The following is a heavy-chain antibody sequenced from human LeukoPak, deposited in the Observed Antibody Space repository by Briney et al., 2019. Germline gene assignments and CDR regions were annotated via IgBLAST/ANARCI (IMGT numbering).Heavy chain of an antibody. CDR1: GFTFSSYS. D-gene: IGHD3-10*02. Sequence: GGSLRLSCAASGFTFSSYSMNWVRQAPGRGLEWVSYISSSGSTIYYADSVKGRFTISRDNAKNSLYLQMNSLRAEDTAVYYCAELGITMIGGVWGKGTTVTTSS. CDR3: AELGITMIGGV. V-gene: IGHV3-48*04. CDR2: ISSSGSTI. J-gene: IGHJ6*04.